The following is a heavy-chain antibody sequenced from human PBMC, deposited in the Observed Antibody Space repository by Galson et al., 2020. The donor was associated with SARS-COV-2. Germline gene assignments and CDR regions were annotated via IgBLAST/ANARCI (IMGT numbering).Heavy chain of an antibody. V-gene: IGHV3-33*01. CDR2: IWYDGSDK. D-gene: IGHD3-10*01. Sequence: GESLKISCAASGFTFSDFGMHWVRQAPGKGLEWVAVIWYDGSDKHHADSVKGRFFIFRDNSKNMLYLQMNSLRVDDSAVYYCARDEWRFGESLEQHWGQGTLVTVSS. J-gene: IGHJ4*02. CDR1: GFTFSDFG. CDR3: ARDEWRFGESLEQH.